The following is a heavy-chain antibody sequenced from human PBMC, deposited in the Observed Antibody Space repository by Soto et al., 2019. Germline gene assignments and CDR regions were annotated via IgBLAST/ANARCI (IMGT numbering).Heavy chain of an antibody. CDR2: IYHRGGT. CDR3: ARKLLWFGEVTPVWFDP. Sequence: QVQLQESGPGLVKPSQTLSLTCNVSGGSISSGDYYWSWIRQHPGKGLAWIWYIYHRGGTDYRPSLKSRVTISVDTSKDQFSLKLSSVTAADTAVYYCARKLLWFGEVTPVWFDPWGQGTLVTVSS. J-gene: IGHJ5*02. D-gene: IGHD3-10*01. V-gene: IGHV4-31*03. CDR1: GGSISSGDYY.